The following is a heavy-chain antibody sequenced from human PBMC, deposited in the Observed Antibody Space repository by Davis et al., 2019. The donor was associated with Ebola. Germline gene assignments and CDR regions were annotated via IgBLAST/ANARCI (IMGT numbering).Heavy chain of an antibody. D-gene: IGHD3-16*01. CDR2: INHSGST. Sequence: SETLSLTCTVSGGSISSYYWSWIRQPPGKGLEWIGEINHSGSTNYNPSLKSRVTISVDTSKNQFSLKLSSVTAAGTAVYYCARWGSHAVGMDVWGQGTTVTVSS. J-gene: IGHJ6*02. CDR1: GGSISSYY. V-gene: IGHV4-34*01. CDR3: ARWGSHAVGMDV.